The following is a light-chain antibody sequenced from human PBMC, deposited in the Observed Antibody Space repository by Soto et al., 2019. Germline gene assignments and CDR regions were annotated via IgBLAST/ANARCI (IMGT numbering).Light chain of an antibody. V-gene: IGLV2-14*03. CDR3: SSFTDTGTVM. Sequence: QSALTQPASVSGSPGQSFTISCTGTSSDVGAYHSVSWYQQHPGKAPKLIIFDVSNRPSGVSDRFSGSKSGNTASLTISGLKAEEEADYYCSSFTDTGTVMFGGGTKVTVL. J-gene: IGLJ3*02. CDR2: DVS. CDR1: SSDVGAYHS.